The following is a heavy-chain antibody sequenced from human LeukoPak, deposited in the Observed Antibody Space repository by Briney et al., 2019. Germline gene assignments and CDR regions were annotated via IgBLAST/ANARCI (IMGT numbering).Heavy chain of an antibody. Sequence: AGGSLRLSCAASGFTFSSNSMNWVRQAPGKGLEWVSYISSSSTTIHYADSVKGRFTVSRDNGKNSLYPQMNSLRAEDTAVYYCARLLRGSLDYWGQGSQVTVSS. J-gene: IGHJ4*02. CDR1: GFTFSSNS. V-gene: IGHV3-48*01. D-gene: IGHD5/OR15-5a*01. CDR2: ISSSSTTI. CDR3: ARLLRGSLDY.